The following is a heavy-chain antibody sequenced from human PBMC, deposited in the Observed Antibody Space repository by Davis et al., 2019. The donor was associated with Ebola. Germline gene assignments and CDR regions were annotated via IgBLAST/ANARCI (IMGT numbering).Heavy chain of an antibody. CDR2: INPNSGAT. D-gene: IGHD4-23*01. CDR3: ARLLQMTSVVTPDY. V-gene: IGHV1-2*02. Sequence: ASVKVSCKASGYTFTGYFIHWVRQAPGQGLEWMGSINPNSGATNYAQKFQDRVTMTRDTSISTAYMELSRLRYEDTAVYYCARLLQMTSVVTPDYWGQGTLVTVSS. J-gene: IGHJ4*02. CDR1: GYTFTGYF.